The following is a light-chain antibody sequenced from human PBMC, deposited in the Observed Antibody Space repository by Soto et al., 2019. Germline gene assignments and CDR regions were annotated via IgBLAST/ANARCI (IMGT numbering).Light chain of an antibody. Sequence: IQMTQSPSTLSASAGDRVTITCRASQSIDSWLAWYQHKPGKAPKLLIFKASTLETGVPSRFSGSGSETEFTLTISSLQPDDSATYYCQHYNSYSEAFGQGTKVDI. CDR3: QHYNSYSEA. CDR1: QSIDSW. J-gene: IGKJ1*01. V-gene: IGKV1-5*03. CDR2: KAS.